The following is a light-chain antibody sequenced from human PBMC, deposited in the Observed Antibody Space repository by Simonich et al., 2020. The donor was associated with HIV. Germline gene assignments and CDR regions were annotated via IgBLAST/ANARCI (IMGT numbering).Light chain of an antibody. Sequence: EIVMTQYPATLSVSPGERATLSCRASQSVSSNLAWYHQKPGQAPRLLIYAASTRATGIPARFSGSWSGTEFTLTISSMQSEDFAVYYCQQYNNWPPWTFGQGTKVEIK. CDR2: AAS. J-gene: IGKJ1*01. CDR1: QSVSSN. CDR3: QQYNNWPPWT. V-gene: IGKV3-15*01.